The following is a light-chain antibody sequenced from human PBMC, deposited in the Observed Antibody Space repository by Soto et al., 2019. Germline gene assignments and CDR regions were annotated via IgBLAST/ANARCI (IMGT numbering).Light chain of an antibody. V-gene: IGKV3-11*01. J-gene: IGKJ5*01. Sequence: EIVLTQSPATLSLSPGERGNISCRASQSVTTYLAWYQQKPGQAPRLLIYDASDRATGIPARFSGSGSGTDFTLTISSLEPEDFAVYYRQQRRNGPPSITFGQRTRLKI. CDR3: QQRRNGPPSIT. CDR2: DAS. CDR1: QSVTTY.